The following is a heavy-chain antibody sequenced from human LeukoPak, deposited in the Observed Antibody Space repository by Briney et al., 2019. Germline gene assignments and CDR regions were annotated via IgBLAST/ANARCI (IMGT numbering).Heavy chain of an antibody. CDR2: IYYSGST. Sequence: SETLSLTCTVSGGSTSSYYWSWIRQPPGKGLEWIGYIYYSGSTNYNPSLKSRVTISVDTSKNQFSLKLSSVTAADTAVYYCARGAYSSSWYVDYWGQGTLVTVSS. CDR1: GGSTSSYY. J-gene: IGHJ4*02. D-gene: IGHD6-13*01. V-gene: IGHV4-59*08. CDR3: ARGAYSSSWYVDY.